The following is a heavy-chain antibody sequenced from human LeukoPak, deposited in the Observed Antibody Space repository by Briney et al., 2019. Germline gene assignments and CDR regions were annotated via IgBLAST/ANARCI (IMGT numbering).Heavy chain of an antibody. Sequence: SETLSLTCTVSGGSISSYYWSWIRQPPEKGLEWIGYIYTSGSTNYHPSLKSRVTISVDTSKNQFSLKLNSVTAADTAVYYCARLDRFGANYYYMDVWGKGTSVNVSS. CDR2: IYTSGST. D-gene: IGHD3-10*01. V-gene: IGHV4-4*09. CDR1: GGSISSYY. J-gene: IGHJ6*03. CDR3: ARLDRFGANYYYMDV.